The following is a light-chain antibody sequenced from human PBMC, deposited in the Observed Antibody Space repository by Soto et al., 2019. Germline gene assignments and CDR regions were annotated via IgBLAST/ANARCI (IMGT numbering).Light chain of an antibody. J-gene: IGKJ2*01. CDR3: QQYGRSPYT. Sequence: EIVLTQSPGTLSLSPGERATLSCRAGQSVSSNNLAWYQQKPGQAPRLLIFGASSRATGIPDRFSGSGSGTDFTLTISRLEPEDFAVYSCQQYGRSPYTFGQGTKLEIK. CDR2: GAS. CDR1: QSVSSNN. V-gene: IGKV3-20*01.